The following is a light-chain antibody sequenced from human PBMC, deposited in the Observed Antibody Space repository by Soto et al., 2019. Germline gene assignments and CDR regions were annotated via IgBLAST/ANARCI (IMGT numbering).Light chain of an antibody. CDR3: GTWDSRLSAWV. J-gene: IGLJ3*02. Sequence: QSVLTQPPSVSAAPGQKVTIGCSGGGCNIGNNYVSWYQQLPGTAPKLLIHDNNKRPSGIPDRFSGSKSGTSATLGITGLQTGDEADYYCGTWDSRLSAWVFGGGTKVTVL. V-gene: IGLV1-51*01. CDR1: GCNIGNNY. CDR2: DNN.